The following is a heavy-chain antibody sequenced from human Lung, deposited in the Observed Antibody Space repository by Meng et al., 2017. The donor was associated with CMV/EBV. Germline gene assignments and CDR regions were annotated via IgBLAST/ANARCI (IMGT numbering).Heavy chain of an antibody. J-gene: IGHJ5*02. CDR2: IIPIFGTA. CDR1: GGTFSSYA. Sequence: SVXVSXKASGGTFSSYAISWVRQAPGQGLEWMGGIIPIFGTANYAQKFQGRVTITTDESTSTAYMELSSLRSEDTAVYYCARVEGSSSAPGRNWCDPWGQGTXVTVSS. CDR3: ARVEGSSSAPGRNWCDP. V-gene: IGHV1-69*05. D-gene: IGHD6-6*01.